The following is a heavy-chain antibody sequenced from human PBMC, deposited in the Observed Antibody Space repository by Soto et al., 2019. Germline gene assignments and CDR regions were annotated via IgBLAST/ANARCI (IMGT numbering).Heavy chain of an antibody. CDR3: ARGASTERYFSPSGGAWFDP. CDR2: INHSGIT. J-gene: IGHJ5*02. V-gene: IGHV4-34*01. D-gene: IGHD3-9*01. CDR1: GGSFSGDY. Sequence: SETLSLTCAVYGGSFSGDYWNWIRQSPGKGLEWSGEINHSGITNYNPSLKSRATIFVDTSKKQFTLQLTSVTAADTAVYYCARGASTERYFSPSGGAWFDPWGQGTLVTVSS.